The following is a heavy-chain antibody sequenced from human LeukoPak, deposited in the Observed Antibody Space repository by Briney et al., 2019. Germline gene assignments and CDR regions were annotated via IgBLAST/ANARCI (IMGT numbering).Heavy chain of an antibody. CDR1: GFTFSNYW. CDR3: AKSMTTVTTGFQH. V-gene: IGHV3-7*03. Sequence: PGGSLRLSCAASGFTFSNYWMIWVRQAPGKGLEWVGNIRGDGSLKYYVDSVKGRFTISRDNSKNTLYLQMNSLRAEDTAVYYCAKSMTTVTTGFQHWGQGTLVTVSS. D-gene: IGHD4-17*01. CDR2: IRGDGSLK. J-gene: IGHJ1*01.